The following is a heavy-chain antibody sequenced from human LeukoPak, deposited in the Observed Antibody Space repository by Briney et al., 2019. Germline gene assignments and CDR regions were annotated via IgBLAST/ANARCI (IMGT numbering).Heavy chain of an antibody. D-gene: IGHD4-17*01. CDR3: ARGSRGLPVFFGRRAHDYGDYEDY. V-gene: IGHV1-2*06. CDR2: INPNSGGT. J-gene: IGHJ4*02. Sequence: ASVRVSCKASGYTFTGYYMHWVRQAPGQGLEWMGRINPNSGGTNYAQKFQGRVTMTRDTSISTAYMELSRLRSDDTAVYYCARGSRGLPVFFGRRAHDYGDYEDYWGQGTLVTVSS. CDR1: GYTFTGYY.